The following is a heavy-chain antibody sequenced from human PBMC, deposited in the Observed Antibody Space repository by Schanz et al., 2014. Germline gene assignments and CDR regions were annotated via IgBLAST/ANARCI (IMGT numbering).Heavy chain of an antibody. CDR2: IIPILGIA. D-gene: IGHD1-1*01. CDR1: GGTFSTYT. Sequence: QVQLVQSGAEVKKPGSSVKVSCTASGGTFSTYTISWVRQAPGQGLEWMGRIIPILGIANYAQKFQGRVTITADKSTFTAYMDVSSLRVEDTAVYYCMAMGRNTSHYFDHWGQGTLVTVSS. V-gene: IGHV1-69*02. J-gene: IGHJ4*02. CDR3: MAMGRNTSHYFDH.